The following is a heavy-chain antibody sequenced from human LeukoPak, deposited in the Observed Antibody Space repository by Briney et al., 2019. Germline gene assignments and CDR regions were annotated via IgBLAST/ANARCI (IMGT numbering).Heavy chain of an antibody. CDR3: ARHKDWTFDY. J-gene: IGHJ4*02. CDR2: IWYDGSNK. D-gene: IGHD3/OR15-3a*01. V-gene: IGHV3-33*08. Sequence: PGGSLRLSCAGSGLTFSSYDMNWVRQAPGKGLEWVAVIWYDGSNKYYADSVKGRFTISRDISKNTLYLQMNSLRAEDTAVYYCARHKDWTFDYWGQGTLVTVSS. CDR1: GLTFSSYD.